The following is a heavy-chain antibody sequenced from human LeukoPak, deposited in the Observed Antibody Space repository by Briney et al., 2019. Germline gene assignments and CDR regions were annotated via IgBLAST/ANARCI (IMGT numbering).Heavy chain of an antibody. J-gene: IGHJ4*02. V-gene: IGHV5-51*01. D-gene: IGHD2-15*01. Sequence: IYPNASDTRYSPSFRGQVTISADKSITTAYLQWNSLKASDTAMYYCALSSGAYNSAGYFDYWGQGALVTVSS. CDR2: IYPNASDT. CDR3: ALSSGAYNSAGYFDY.